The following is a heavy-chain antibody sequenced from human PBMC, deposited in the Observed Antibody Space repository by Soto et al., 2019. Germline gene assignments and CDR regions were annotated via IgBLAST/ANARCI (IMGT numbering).Heavy chain of an antibody. CDR3: AVHVHYYDSGAFDI. V-gene: IGHV4-61*08. CDR2: ISHSGSA. D-gene: IGHD3-22*01. Sequence: PSETLSLTCTVSGGSVSSGDHYWSWIRQPPGKGLEWIAYISHSGSASYNSSLKSRVTISIDMSKNQFSLRLRSVTAADTAVYYCAVHVHYYDSGAFDIWGQGTMVTVSS. CDR1: GGSVSSGDHY. J-gene: IGHJ3*02.